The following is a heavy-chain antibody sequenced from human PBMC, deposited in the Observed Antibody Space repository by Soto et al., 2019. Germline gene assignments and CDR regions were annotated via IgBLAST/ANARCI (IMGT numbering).Heavy chain of an antibody. D-gene: IGHD4-17*01. CDR3: AKGATVTTYGVFDY. Sequence: QVQLVESGGGVVQPGRSLRLSCAASGFTFSSYGMHWVRQAPGKGLEWVAVISYDGSNKYYADSVKGRFTISRDNSKNTLYLQMNSLRAEYTAVYYCAKGATVTTYGVFDYWGHGTLVTVSS. J-gene: IGHJ4*01. CDR2: ISYDGSNK. CDR1: GFTFSSYG. V-gene: IGHV3-30*18.